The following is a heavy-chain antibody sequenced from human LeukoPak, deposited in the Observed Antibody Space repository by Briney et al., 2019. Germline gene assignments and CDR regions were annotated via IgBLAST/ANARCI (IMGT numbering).Heavy chain of an antibody. V-gene: IGHV4-31*03. D-gene: IGHD5-18*01. CDR2: IYYTGRT. CDR3: ASAPLGNSFGYMAY. Sequence: PSQTLSLTCTVSGGSISSAGCYWNWIRQHPTEGLEWIGHIYYTGRTTYNPSVKSRVTISADTSKNQFSLKLNSVTAADTAVYFCASAPLGNSFGYMAYWGQGALVTVSS. CDR1: GGSISSAGCY. J-gene: IGHJ4*02.